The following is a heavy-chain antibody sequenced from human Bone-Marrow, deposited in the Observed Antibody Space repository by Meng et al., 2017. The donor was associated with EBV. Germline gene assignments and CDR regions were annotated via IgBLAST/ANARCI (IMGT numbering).Heavy chain of an antibody. CDR1: GYTFNTYA. D-gene: IGHD4-23*01. J-gene: IGHJ4*02. CDR2: INTNSGFP. Sequence: QVQLVQSGSALKEPVXPVKISCKASGYTFNTYAMNWVRQAPGQGLQWVGWINTNSGFPTYARGFAGQFVFSLDTSVNTAYLQISSLKAEDTAVYYCARGLPYGDNGIDFWGQGSLVTVSS. V-gene: IGHV7-4-1*02. CDR3: ARGLPYGDNGIDF.